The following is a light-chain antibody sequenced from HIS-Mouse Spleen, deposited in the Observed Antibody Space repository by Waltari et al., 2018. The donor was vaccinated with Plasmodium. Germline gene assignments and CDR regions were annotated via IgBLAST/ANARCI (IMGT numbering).Light chain of an antibody. Sequence: QSALTQPPSASGSPGQSVTISCTGTSSDVGGYNYVSWYQQHPGKAPKLMIYEVSQRPAVVPGRFSGSTSGNTASLTFSGLQAEDEADYYCSSYAGSNNLVFGGGTKLTVL. CDR3: SSYAGSNNLV. V-gene: IGLV2-8*01. CDR1: SSDVGGYNY. J-gene: IGLJ2*01. CDR2: EVS.